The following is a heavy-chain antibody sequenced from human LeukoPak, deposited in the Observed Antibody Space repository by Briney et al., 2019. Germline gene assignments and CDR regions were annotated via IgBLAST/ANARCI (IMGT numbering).Heavy chain of an antibody. CDR1: GFTFSSYS. D-gene: IGHD3-10*01. J-gene: IGHJ4*02. CDR3: AREGGVITTLDY. CDR2: ISSSSYI. Sequence: GGSLRLSCAASGFTFSSYSMNWVRQAPGKGLEWVSSISSSSYIYYADSVKGRFTISRDNAKNSLYLQMNSLRAEDTAVYYCAREGGVITTLDYWGQGTLVTVSS. V-gene: IGHV3-21*01.